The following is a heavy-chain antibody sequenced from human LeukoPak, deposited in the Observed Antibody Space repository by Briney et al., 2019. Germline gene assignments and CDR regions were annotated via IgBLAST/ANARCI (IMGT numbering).Heavy chain of an antibody. CDR1: GFTFSRYW. Sequence: GDSLRLSCAASGFTFSRYWMHWVRQAPGKGLVWVSRINSDGSDITYADSVKGRFTISRDNAKNTVYLQMNGLRAEDTAVYYCARGSLGDGSLLVDYWGQGTLVTVSS. V-gene: IGHV3-74*01. CDR3: ARGSLGDGSLLVDY. D-gene: IGHD1-26*01. CDR2: INSDGSDI. J-gene: IGHJ4*02.